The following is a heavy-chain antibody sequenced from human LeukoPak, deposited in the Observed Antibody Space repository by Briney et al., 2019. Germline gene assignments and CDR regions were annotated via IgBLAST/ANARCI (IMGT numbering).Heavy chain of an antibody. V-gene: IGHV1-18*01. CDR3: ARGPPIQQWLVRYYYYYGMDV. Sequence: ASVKVSCKASGYTFTSYGIRWVRQAPGQGLEWMGWISAYNGNTNYAQKLQGRVTMTTDTSTSTAYMELRSLRSDDTAVYYCARGPPIQQWLVRYYYYYGMDVWGQGTTVTVSS. D-gene: IGHD6-19*01. CDR1: GYTFTSYG. J-gene: IGHJ6*02. CDR2: ISAYNGNT.